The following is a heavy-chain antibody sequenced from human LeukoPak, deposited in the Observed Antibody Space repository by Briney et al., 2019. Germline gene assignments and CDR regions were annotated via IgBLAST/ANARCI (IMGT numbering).Heavy chain of an antibody. CDR1: GFTFSTYA. Sequence: GGSLRLSCAASGFTFSTYAMHLVRQAPGKGLEWVAAISYDGSNKNHADSVKGRFTISRDNSKNTLYLQMNSLRAEDTAVYYCARGVRIAVAGYIDYWGQGTLVTVSS. V-gene: IGHV3-30*04. CDR2: ISYDGSNK. CDR3: ARGVRIAVAGYIDY. J-gene: IGHJ4*02. D-gene: IGHD6-19*01.